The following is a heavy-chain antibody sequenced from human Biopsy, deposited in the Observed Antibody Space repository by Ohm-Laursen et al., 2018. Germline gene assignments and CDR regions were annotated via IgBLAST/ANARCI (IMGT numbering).Heavy chain of an antibody. J-gene: IGHJ2*01. CDR2: VYYTGST. D-gene: IGHD3-22*01. V-gene: IGHV4-59*01. Sequence: SHTLSLTCTVSGDSISSYYWSWIRQPPGKGLQGIGYVYYTGSTDYNPSLQSRVTISVDTSKNHFSLRLRSVTPADTAIYYCARDRGYYSDRTVPGYFDLWGRGTLVTVSS. CDR1: GDSISSYY. CDR3: ARDRGYYSDRTVPGYFDL.